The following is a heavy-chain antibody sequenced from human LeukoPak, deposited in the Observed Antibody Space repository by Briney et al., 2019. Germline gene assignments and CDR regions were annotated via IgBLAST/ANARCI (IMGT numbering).Heavy chain of an antibody. Sequence: PSETLSLTGAVSGYSISSGYYWGWIRQPPGKGLEWIGSIYHSGSTYYNPSLKSRVTISVDTSKNQFSLKLSSVTAADTAVYYCASAYYDILTGYFDYWGQGTLVTVSS. V-gene: IGHV4-38-2*01. D-gene: IGHD3-9*01. J-gene: IGHJ4*02. CDR3: ASAYYDILTGYFDY. CDR2: IYHSGST. CDR1: GYSISSGYY.